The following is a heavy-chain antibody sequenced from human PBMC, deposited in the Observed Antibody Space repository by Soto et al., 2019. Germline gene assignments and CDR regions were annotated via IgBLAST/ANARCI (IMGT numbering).Heavy chain of an antibody. D-gene: IGHD6-6*01. CDR3: ARSPLASRPPWFGP. CDR1: GYRFSGYG. Sequence: QVQLVQSGPEVRKPGASVKVSCRTSGYRFSGYGIHWARLGRGQGLEWMGWISGNHGATQYPQRFQGRITMTTDAYTGTGYMELRSLGVDDTAIYFCARSPLASRPPWFGPWGPGTIVTVSS. V-gene: IGHV1-18*04. CDR2: ISGNHGAT. J-gene: IGHJ5*02.